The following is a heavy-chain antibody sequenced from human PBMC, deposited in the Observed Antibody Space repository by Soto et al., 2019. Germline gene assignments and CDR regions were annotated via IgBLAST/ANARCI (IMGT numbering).Heavy chain of an antibody. D-gene: IGHD3-10*01. CDR2: ISGSGGGI. CDR3: AKVYGSGKYFDY. Sequence: GGSLRLSCAASGFTFSDYYMSWIRQAPGKGLEWLSAISGSGGGIYYADSVKGRFTISRDNSKNTLYLQMNSLRAEDTAVYYCAKVYGSGKYFDYWGQGTLVTVSS. V-gene: IGHV3-23*01. J-gene: IGHJ4*02. CDR1: GFTFSDYY.